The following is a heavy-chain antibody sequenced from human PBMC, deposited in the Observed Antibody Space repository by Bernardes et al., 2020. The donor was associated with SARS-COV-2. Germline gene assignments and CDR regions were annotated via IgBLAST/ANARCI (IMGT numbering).Heavy chain of an antibody. V-gene: IGHV4-39*01. Sequence: SETLSLTCTVSGGSISSSSYYWGWIRQPPGKGLEWIGNIYYSGSTYYNPSLKSRVTISVDTSKNQFSLKLSSVTAADTAVYYCAGGFTYFYDSSGYYLDYWGQGTLVTVSS. D-gene: IGHD3-22*01. CDR2: IYYSGST. CDR1: GGSISSSSYY. CDR3: AGGFTYFYDSSGYYLDY. J-gene: IGHJ4*02.